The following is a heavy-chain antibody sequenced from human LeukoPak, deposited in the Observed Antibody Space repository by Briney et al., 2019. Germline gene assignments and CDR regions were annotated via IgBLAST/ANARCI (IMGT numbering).Heavy chain of an antibody. J-gene: IGHJ4*02. D-gene: IGHD4-23*01. CDR1: GYSISSGYY. CDR3: AREAGSLYGGNSRFDY. CDR2: IWHGGTT. Sequence: PETLSLTCAVSGYSISSGYYWGWIRQPPGKGLEWIGSIWHGGTTYYNPSLKSRVTISVDTSKNQFSLKLSSVTAADTAVYYCAREAGSLYGGNSRFDYWGQGTLVTVSS. V-gene: IGHV4-38-2*02.